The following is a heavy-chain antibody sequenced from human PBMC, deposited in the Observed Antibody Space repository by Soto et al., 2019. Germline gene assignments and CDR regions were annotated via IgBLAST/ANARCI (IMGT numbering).Heavy chain of an antibody. CDR1: GFTFSSYD. CDR3: ARAIGPTLFDY. J-gene: IGHJ4*02. V-gene: IGHV3-13*04. CDR2: IGTAGDT. D-gene: IGHD3-22*01. Sequence: GSLRLSCSASGFTFSSYDMHWGRQGPGKGLEWVSAIGTAGDTNYAGSVKGRFTISRENAKNSLYLQMNSLRAGDTAIYFCARAIGPTLFDYWGQGTLVTVSS.